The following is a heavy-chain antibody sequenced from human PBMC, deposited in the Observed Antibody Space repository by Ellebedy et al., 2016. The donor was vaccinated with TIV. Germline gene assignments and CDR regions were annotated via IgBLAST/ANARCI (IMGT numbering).Heavy chain of an antibody. CDR2: IKQDGSEK. CDR1: GFTFSSYW. V-gene: IGHV3-7*04. D-gene: IGHD6-25*01. J-gene: IGHJ4*02. CDR3: ARDSNLGYQILFDY. Sequence: GESLKISCAASGFTFSSYWMTWVRQAPGKGLEWVANIKQDGSEKYHVDSVKGRFTISRDNAKNSLYLQMNSLRAEDTAEYYCARDSNLGYQILFDYWGQGTLVTVSS.